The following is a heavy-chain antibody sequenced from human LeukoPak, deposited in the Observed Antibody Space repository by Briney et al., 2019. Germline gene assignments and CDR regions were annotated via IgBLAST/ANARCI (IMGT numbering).Heavy chain of an antibody. V-gene: IGHV3-30*04. Sequence: RGSLRLSCAASGFTFSSYVMHWVRQAPGKGLEWVAIISYDGSNEYYADSVKGRFTISRDNAKNSLYLQMNSLRAEDTAVYYCARRAGAYSHPYDYWGQGTLVTVSS. CDR1: GFTFSSYV. CDR3: ARRAGAYSHPYDY. J-gene: IGHJ4*02. CDR2: ISYDGSNE. D-gene: IGHD4/OR15-4a*01.